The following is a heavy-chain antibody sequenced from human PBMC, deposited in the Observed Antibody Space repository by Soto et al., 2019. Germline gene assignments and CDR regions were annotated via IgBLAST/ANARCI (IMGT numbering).Heavy chain of an antibody. CDR1: GGSISSGGYS. J-gene: IGHJ4*02. CDR3: ASSIVVVTALDY. D-gene: IGHD2-21*02. Sequence: SETLSLTCAVSGGSISSGGYSWSWIRQPPGKGLEWIGYIYHSGSTYYNPSLKSRVTISVDRSKNQFSLKLSSVTAADTAVYYCASSIVVVTALDYWGQGTLVTVSS. CDR2: IYHSGST. V-gene: IGHV4-30-2*01.